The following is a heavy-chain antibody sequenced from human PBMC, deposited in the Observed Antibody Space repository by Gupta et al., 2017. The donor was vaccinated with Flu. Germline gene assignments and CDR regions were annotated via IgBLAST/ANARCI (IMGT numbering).Heavy chain of an antibody. V-gene: IGHV3-30*03. CDR2: ISYDATNK. CDR3: ARSLKGYHYYFSMDV. Sequence: QAPGKGLEWVAVISYDATNKYYADSVKGRFTISRDNLKNMLYLQMNSLSAEDTAVYYCARSLKGYHYYFSMDVWGQGTTVTVSS. J-gene: IGHJ6*02.